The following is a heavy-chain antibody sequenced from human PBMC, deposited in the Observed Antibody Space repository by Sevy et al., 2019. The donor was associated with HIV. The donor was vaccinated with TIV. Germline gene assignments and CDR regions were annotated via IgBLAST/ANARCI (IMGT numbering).Heavy chain of an antibody. V-gene: IGHV4-31*03. J-gene: IGHJ6*02. Sequence: SENLSLTCTVSGGSISSGGYYWSWIRQHPGKGLEWIGYIYYSGSTYYNPSLKSRVTISVDTSKNQFSLKLSSVTAADTAVYYCARVFSSGWSRGMDVWGQGTTVTVSS. CDR1: GGSISSGGYY. CDR3: ARVFSSGWSRGMDV. CDR2: IYYSGST. D-gene: IGHD6-19*01.